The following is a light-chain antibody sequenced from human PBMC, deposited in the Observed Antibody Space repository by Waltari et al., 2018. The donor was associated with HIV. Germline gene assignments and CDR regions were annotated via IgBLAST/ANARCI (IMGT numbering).Light chain of an antibody. CDR1: SSKVGSGDL. Sequence: QSALTQPASVSGSPGQSITISCTGTSSKVGSGDLVPWYQQHPGEAPKLIIYEVTKRPSGVSNRFSGSKSGNTASLTISGLQAEDEADYYCCSCPRSGIRYVFGTGTKVTVL. CDR2: EVT. CDR3: CSCPRSGIRYV. J-gene: IGLJ1*01. V-gene: IGLV2-23*02.